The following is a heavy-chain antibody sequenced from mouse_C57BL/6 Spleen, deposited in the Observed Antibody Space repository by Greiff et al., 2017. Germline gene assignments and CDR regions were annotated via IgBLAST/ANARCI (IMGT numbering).Heavy chain of an antibody. Sequence: QVQLKESGPGLVAPSQSLSITCTVSGFSLTSYGVHWVRQPPGKGLEWLVVLWSDGSTTYNSALKSRLSISKDNSKSQVFLKRNSLQADDTAMYYCARHGGYYGGAYFDYWGQGTTLTVSS. V-gene: IGHV2-6-1*01. CDR1: GFSLTSYG. D-gene: IGHD1-1*01. CDR3: ARHGGYYGGAYFDY. CDR2: LWSDGST. J-gene: IGHJ2*01.